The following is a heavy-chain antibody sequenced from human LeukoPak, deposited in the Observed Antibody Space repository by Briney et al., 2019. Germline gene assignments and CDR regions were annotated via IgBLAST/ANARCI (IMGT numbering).Heavy chain of an antibody. Sequence: GGSLRLSCAASGFTFSSYAMHWVRQAPGKGLEWVALISYHGSNKYYADSVKGRFTISRDSSKNTLYLQMNSLRAEDTAVYYCARDLGSIVGATTPYFDYWGQGTLVTVSS. CDR2: ISYHGSNK. V-gene: IGHV3-30*04. J-gene: IGHJ4*02. CDR1: GFTFSSYA. CDR3: ARDLGSIVGATTPYFDY. D-gene: IGHD1-26*01.